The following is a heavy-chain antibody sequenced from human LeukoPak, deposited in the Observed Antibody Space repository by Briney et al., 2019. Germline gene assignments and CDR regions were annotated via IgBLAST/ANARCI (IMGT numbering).Heavy chain of an antibody. J-gene: IGHJ4*02. CDR1: GFTFSNYI. Sequence: GGSLRLSCAASGFTFSNYITHWVRQAPGKGLEWVAVISYDGSNKYYADSVKGRFTISRDNSKNTLYLQMNSLRAEDTAVYYCAKDEDSSGRIDYWGQGTLVTVSS. D-gene: IGHD3-22*01. V-gene: IGHV3-30*18. CDR3: AKDEDSSGRIDY. CDR2: ISYDGSNK.